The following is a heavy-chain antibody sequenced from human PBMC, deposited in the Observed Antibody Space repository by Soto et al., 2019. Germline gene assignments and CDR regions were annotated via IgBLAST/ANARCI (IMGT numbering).Heavy chain of an antibody. Sequence: SETLSLTCTVSGGSIANNHYFWGWVRQPPGKGLEWIGSAAYSGGTYKNPSLKSRVTVSVDTSKNQFSLKLTSVTAADTAVYYCAKVVVGATSHSDFDSWGQGTLVTVSS. D-gene: IGHD2-15*01. CDR1: GGSIANNHYF. CDR2: AAYSGGT. CDR3: AKVVVGATSHSDFDS. J-gene: IGHJ4*02. V-gene: IGHV4-39*01.